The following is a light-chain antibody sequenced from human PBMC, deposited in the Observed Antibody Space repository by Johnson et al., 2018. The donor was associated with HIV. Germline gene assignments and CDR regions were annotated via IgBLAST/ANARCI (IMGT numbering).Light chain of an antibody. J-gene: IGLJ1*01. V-gene: IGLV1-51*01. Sequence: SVLTQPPPVSAAPGQQVTISCSGSSSNIGNNYVSWYQQLPGTAPKLLIYDNNKRPSGIPDRFSGSKSGTSATLGITGLQTGDEADYYCGTWDSSLSAGRVFGTGTKVTVL. CDR1: SSNIGNNY. CDR2: DNN. CDR3: GTWDSSLSAGRV.